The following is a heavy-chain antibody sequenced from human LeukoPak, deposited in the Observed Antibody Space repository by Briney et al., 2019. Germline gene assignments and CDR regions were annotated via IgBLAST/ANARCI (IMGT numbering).Heavy chain of an antibody. CDR2: IRGSGGST. CDR1: GFTFSSYA. CDR3: AKEKQWLVWNDAFDI. J-gene: IGHJ3*02. D-gene: IGHD6-19*01. Sequence: GGSLRLSCAASGFTFSSYAMSWVRQAPGKGLEWVSAIRGSGGSTYYAGSVKGRFTISRDNSKNTLYLQMNSLRGEDTAVYYCAKEKQWLVWNDAFDIWGQGTMVTVSS. V-gene: IGHV3-23*01.